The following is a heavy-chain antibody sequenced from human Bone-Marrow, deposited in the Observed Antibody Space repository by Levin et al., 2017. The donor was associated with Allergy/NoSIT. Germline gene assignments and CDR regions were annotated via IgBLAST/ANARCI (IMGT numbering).Heavy chain of an antibody. CDR1: GYTFTGYY. CDR2: INPNSGGT. V-gene: IGHV1-2*04. Sequence: GASVKVSCKASGYTFTGYYMHWVRQAPGQGLEWMGWINPNSGGTNYAQKFQGWVTMTRDTSISTAYMELSRLRSDDTAVYYCARDRYDCSSTSCSNYYYDYGMDVWGQGTTVTVSS. D-gene: IGHD2-2*01. J-gene: IGHJ6*02. CDR3: ARDRYDCSSTSCSNYYYDYGMDV.